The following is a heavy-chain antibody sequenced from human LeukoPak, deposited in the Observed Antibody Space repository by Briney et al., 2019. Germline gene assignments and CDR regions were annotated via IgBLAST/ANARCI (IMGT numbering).Heavy chain of an antibody. CDR1: GGSISSYY. Sequence: SETLSLTCTVSGGSISSYYWSWIRQPAGKGLEWIGRIYTSGSTNYNPSLKSRVTISVDTSKNQFSLKLSSVTAADTAVYYCAGCSGYSYGPYYYYYMDVWGKGTTVTVSS. D-gene: IGHD5-18*01. J-gene: IGHJ6*03. CDR3: AGCSGYSYGPYYYYYMDV. CDR2: IYTSGST. V-gene: IGHV4-4*07.